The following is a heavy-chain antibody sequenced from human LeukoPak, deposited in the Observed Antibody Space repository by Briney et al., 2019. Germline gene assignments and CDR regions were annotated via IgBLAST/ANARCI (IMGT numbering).Heavy chain of an antibody. Sequence: SETLSLTCAVSGGSISSSHWWSWVRQPPGKGLEWIGEIYHSGSTNYNPSLKSRVTISVDTSKNQFSLKLSSVTAADTAVYYCARLRITMIVGGDYWGQGTLVTVSS. CDR3: ARLRITMIVGGDY. CDR1: GGSISSSHW. J-gene: IGHJ4*02. V-gene: IGHV4-4*02. CDR2: IYHSGST. D-gene: IGHD3-22*01.